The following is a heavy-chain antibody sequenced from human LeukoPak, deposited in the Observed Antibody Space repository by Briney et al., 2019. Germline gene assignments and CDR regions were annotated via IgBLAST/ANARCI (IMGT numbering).Heavy chain of an antibody. CDR2: FDPEDGET. CDR1: GYTLTELS. CDR3: ATADNWNPTGGYGMDV. Sequence: ASAKVSCKVSGYTLTELSMHWVRQAPGKGLEWMGGFDPEDGETIYAQKFQGRVTMTEDTSTDTAYMELGSLRSEDTAVYYCATADNWNPTGGYGMDVWGKGTTVTVSS. V-gene: IGHV1-24*01. J-gene: IGHJ6*04. D-gene: IGHD1-1*01.